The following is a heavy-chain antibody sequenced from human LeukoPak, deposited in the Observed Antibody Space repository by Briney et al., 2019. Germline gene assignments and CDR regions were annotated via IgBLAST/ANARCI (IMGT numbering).Heavy chain of an antibody. Sequence: ASVKVSCKASGYTFTSYYMHWVRQAPGQGLEWMGRINPNSGGTNYAQKFQGRVTMTRDTSITTAYMELSSLRSDDTAVYYSASWDWNPNYYFDYWGQGTLVTVSS. CDR1: GYTFTSYY. CDR2: INPNSGGT. V-gene: IGHV1-2*06. CDR3: ASWDWNPNYYFDY. D-gene: IGHD1-1*01. J-gene: IGHJ4*02.